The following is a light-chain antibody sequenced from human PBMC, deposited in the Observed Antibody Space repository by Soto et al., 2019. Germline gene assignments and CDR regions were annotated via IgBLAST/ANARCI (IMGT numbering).Light chain of an antibody. CDR3: SSYTTSSHLV. Sequence: QSALTQPASVSGSPGQSITISCTGSSSDVGGYNYVSWYQQHPGKAPKLMIYEVSNRPSGISNRFSGSKSGNTASLTLSGLQAEDEADYYCSSYTTSSHLVFGVGTKVTV. CDR2: EVS. V-gene: IGLV2-14*01. J-gene: IGLJ2*01. CDR1: SSDVGGYNY.